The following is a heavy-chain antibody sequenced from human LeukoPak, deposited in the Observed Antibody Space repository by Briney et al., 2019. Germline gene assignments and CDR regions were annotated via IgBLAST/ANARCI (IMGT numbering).Heavy chain of an antibody. CDR2: ITGSGGGT. Sequence: GGSLRLSCAASKFAFSSYAMSWVRQAPGKGLEWVSSITGSGGGTFYADSVKGRFTISSDTSDNSKNMAYLQMNSLRAEDTAVYYCAKSPGFWALDYWGQGSLVTVSS. V-gene: IGHV3-23*01. CDR3: AKSPGFWALDY. J-gene: IGHJ4*02. CDR1: KFAFSSYA. D-gene: IGHD2/OR15-2a*01.